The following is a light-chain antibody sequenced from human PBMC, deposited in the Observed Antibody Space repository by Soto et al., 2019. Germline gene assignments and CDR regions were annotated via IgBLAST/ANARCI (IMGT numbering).Light chain of an antibody. CDR1: SSDVGGYNY. J-gene: IGLJ1*01. V-gene: IGLV2-14*01. Sequence: QSALTQPASVSGSPGQSITISCTGTSSDVGGYNYVSWYQQHPGKAPKLMIYDVSNRPSGVSNRFSGSKSGNTASLTISGLQAEGEADYYSSSYTSSSTRGVFGTGTKLTVL. CDR3: SSYTSSSTRGV. CDR2: DVS.